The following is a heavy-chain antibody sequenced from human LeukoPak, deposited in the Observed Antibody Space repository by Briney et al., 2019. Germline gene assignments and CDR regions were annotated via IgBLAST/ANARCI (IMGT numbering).Heavy chain of an antibody. CDR3: ARVISNVDAFDI. V-gene: IGHV4-30-2*01. CDR2: IYHSGST. Sequence: SETLSLTCAVSGDSISRGGYSWGCIRQPPGKGLEWIGYIYHSGSTYYNPSLKSRVTISVDRSKNQFSLKLSSVTAADTAVYYCARVISNVDAFDIWGQGTMVTVSS. J-gene: IGHJ3*02. CDR1: GDSISRGGYS. D-gene: IGHD3-3*02.